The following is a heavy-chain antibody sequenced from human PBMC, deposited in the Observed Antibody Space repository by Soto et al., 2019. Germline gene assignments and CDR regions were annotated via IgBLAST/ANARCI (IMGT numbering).Heavy chain of an antibody. D-gene: IGHD3-3*01. CDR1: GFTFSSYA. CDR2: ISYDGSNK. V-gene: IGHV3-30-3*01. Sequence: GGSLRLSCAASGFTFSSYAMHWVRQAPGKGLEWVAVISYDGSNKYYADSVKGRFTISRDNSKNTLYLQMNSLRAEDTVVYYCARDSGTIFGVVIHYYYGMDVWGQGTTVTVSS. CDR3: ARDSGTIFGVVIHYYYGMDV. J-gene: IGHJ6*02.